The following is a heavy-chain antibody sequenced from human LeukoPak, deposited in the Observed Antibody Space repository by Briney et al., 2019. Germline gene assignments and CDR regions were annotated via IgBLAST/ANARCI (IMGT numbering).Heavy chain of an antibody. D-gene: IGHD1-1*01. V-gene: IGHV1-8*02. CDR3: ARVGETGHFDY. CDR2: MNPNSGNT. CDR1: GYTFTSSD. Sequence: ASVKVSCKASGYTFTSSDINWVRQATGQGLEWMGWMNPNSGNTGYAQKFQGRVSMTRNISTSTAYMELSSLRSEDTAVYYCARVGETGHFDYWGQGTLVTVSS. J-gene: IGHJ4*02.